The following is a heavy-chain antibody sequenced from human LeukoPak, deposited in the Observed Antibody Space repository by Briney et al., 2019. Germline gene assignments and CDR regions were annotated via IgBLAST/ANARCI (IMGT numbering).Heavy chain of an antibody. V-gene: IGHV3-23*01. J-gene: IGHJ4*02. CDR3: SSLYYYDSSGYTIFDY. CDR2: ISGSGGST. CDR1: GFTFSSYA. D-gene: IGHD3-22*01. Sequence: PGGSLRLSCAASGFTFSSYAMSWVRQAPGKGLEWVSAISGSGGSTYYADSVQGRFTISRDNSKNTLYLQMNSLRAEDTAVYYCSSLYYYDSSGYTIFDYWGQGTLVTVSS.